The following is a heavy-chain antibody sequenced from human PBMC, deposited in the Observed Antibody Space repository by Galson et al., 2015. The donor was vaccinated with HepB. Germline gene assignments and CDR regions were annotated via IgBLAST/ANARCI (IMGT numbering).Heavy chain of an antibody. Sequence: SVKVSCKVSGYTLTELSMHWVRQAPGKGLEWMGGFDPEDGETIYAQKFQGRVTMTEDTSTDTAYMELSSLRSEDTAVYYCATSSPHWGVATEFDYWGQGTLVTVSS. J-gene: IGHJ4*02. V-gene: IGHV1-24*01. CDR2: FDPEDGET. CDR1: GYTLTELS. D-gene: IGHD5-12*01. CDR3: ATSSPHWGVATEFDY.